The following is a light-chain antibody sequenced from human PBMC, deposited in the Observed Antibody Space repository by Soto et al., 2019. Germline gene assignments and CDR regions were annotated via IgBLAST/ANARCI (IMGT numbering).Light chain of an antibody. Sequence: VLTQPPSVSAAPGQRVTISCSGSSSNIGGNSVSWYQQLPGTAPKLLIYDDDKRPSGIPDRFSGSKSGTSATLGITGFQTGDEADYYCGSWDSSLSAYVFGTGTKSPS. CDR3: GSWDSSLSAYV. J-gene: IGLJ1*01. CDR1: SSNIGGNS. V-gene: IGLV1-51*01. CDR2: DDD.